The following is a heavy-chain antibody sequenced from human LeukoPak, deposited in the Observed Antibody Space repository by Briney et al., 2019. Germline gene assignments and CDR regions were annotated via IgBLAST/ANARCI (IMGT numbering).Heavy chain of an antibody. CDR1: GFTVSSNY. CDR3: AKLGSVTTFDY. J-gene: IGHJ4*02. V-gene: IGHV3-53*01. CDR2: IYSGGST. D-gene: IGHD4-17*01. Sequence: GGSLRLSCAASGFTVSSNYMSSVRQAPGKGLEWVSVIYSGGSTYYADSVKGRFTISRDNSKNTLYLQMNSLRAEDTAVYYCAKLGSVTTFDYWGQGTLVTVSS.